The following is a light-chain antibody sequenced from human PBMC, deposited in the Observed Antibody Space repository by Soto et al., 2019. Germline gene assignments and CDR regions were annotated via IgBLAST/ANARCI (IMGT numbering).Light chain of an antibody. CDR3: QAWLSNTFV. V-gene: IGLV3-1*01. CDR1: KLETKY. J-gene: IGLJ1*01. CDR2: QNN. Sequence: SYELTQPPSVSVSPGQTASITCSGDKLETKYTAWYQQKPGQSPVLVIYQNNKRPSGIPERFSAANSGNTATLTISGTQAMDEADYYCQAWLSNTFVFGTGTKLPVL.